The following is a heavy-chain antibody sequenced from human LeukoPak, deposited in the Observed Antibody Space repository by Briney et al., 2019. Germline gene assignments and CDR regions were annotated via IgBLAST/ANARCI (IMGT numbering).Heavy chain of an antibody. J-gene: IGHJ4*02. D-gene: IGHD1-26*01. V-gene: IGHV1-69*04. Sequence: ASVTVSCKASGGTFSSYAISWVRQAPGQGLEWMGRIIPTLGIANYAQKFQGRVTITADKSTSTAYMELSSLRSEDTAVYYCELVGATMLPLDYWGQGTLVTVSS. CDR3: ELVGATMLPLDY. CDR1: GGTFSSYA. CDR2: IIPTLGIA.